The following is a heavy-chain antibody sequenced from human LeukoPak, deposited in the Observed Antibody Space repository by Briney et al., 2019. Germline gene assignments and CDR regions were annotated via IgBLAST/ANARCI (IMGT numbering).Heavy chain of an antibody. J-gene: IGHJ6*02. D-gene: IGHD3-3*01. V-gene: IGHV4-31*03. Sequence: TLSLTCTVSGGSISSGGYYWSWIRQHPGKGLEWIGYIYYSGSTYYNPSLKSRVTISVDTSKNQFSLKLSSVTAADTAVYYCARDSRGFWSGYQPDVWGQGTTVTVSS. CDR2: IYYSGST. CDR3: ARDSRGFWSGYQPDV. CDR1: GGSISSGGYY.